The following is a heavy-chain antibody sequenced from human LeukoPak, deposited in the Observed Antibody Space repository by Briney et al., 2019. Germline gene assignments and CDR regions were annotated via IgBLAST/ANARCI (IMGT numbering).Heavy chain of an antibody. V-gene: IGHV1-8*01. Sequence: ASVKVSCKASGYTFTSYDINWVRQATGQGLEWMGWMNPNSGNTGYAQKFQGRVTMTRNTSTSTAYMELSSLRSEDTAVYYCARGGRPERTRSWFDPWGQGTLVTVSS. J-gene: IGHJ5*02. CDR3: ARGGRPERTRSWFDP. CDR2: MNPNSGNT. CDR1: GYTFTSYD. D-gene: IGHD1-1*01.